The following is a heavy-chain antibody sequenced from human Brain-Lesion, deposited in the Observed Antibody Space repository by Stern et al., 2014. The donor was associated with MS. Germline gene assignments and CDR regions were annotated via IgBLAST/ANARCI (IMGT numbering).Heavy chain of an antibody. Sequence: MQLVESGPGLVKPSQTLSLSCNVSGGSISSGGYYWSWIRQPAGKGLEWIGRIFTSGSTSYNPSLKSRVPISIYTSKNQFSLRLNPMPAADTAVYYCARGRVVPGFQYYATDVWGQGTTVIVSS. J-gene: IGHJ6*02. CDR2: IFTSGST. CDR3: ARGRVVPGFQYYATDV. V-gene: IGHV4-61*02. D-gene: IGHD2-2*01. CDR1: GGSISSGGYY.